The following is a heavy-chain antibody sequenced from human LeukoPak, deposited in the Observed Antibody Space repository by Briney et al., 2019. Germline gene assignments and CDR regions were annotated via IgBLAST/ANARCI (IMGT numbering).Heavy chain of an antibody. CDR1: GLTFSNAW. Sequence: GGSLRLSCAASGLTFSNAWMSWVRQAPGKGLEWVGRIKSKTDGGTTDYAAPVKGRFTISRDDSKNTLYLQMNSLKTEDTAVYYCSISYYYGSGTVDYWGQGTLVTVSS. CDR3: SISYYYGSGTVDY. CDR2: IKSKTDGGTT. V-gene: IGHV3-15*01. D-gene: IGHD3-10*01. J-gene: IGHJ4*02.